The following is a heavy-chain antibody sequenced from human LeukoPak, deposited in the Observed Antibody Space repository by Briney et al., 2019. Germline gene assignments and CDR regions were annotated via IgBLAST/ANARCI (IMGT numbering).Heavy chain of an antibody. V-gene: IGHV4-30-4*01. CDR2: IYYSGST. Sequence: SETLSLTCTVSGGSISSGDYYWSWIRQPPGKGLEWIGYIYYSGSTYYNPSLKSRVTIPVDTSKNQFSLKLSSVAAADTAVYYCARGRVWFGEFDPWGQGTLVTVSS. CDR1: GGSISSGDYY. J-gene: IGHJ5*02. D-gene: IGHD3-10*01. CDR3: ARGRVWFGEFDP.